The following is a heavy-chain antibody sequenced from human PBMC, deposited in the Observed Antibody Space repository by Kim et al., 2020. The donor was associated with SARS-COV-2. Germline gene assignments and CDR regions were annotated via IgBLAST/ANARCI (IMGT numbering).Heavy chain of an antibody. Sequence: YEESVTGRFTISRDNAKNTLYLQMNSLRADDTAVYYCARRTLSGSYYYFDHWGQGTLVTVSS. J-gene: IGHJ4*02. D-gene: IGHD1-26*01. CDR3: ARRTLSGSYYYFDH. V-gene: IGHV3-74*01.